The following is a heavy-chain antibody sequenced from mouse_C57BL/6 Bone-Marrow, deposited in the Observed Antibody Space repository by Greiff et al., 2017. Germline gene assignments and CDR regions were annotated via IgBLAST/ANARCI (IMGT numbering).Heavy chain of an antibody. CDR3: GRERYSGDFDY. D-gene: IGHD2-12*01. Sequence: VQLQQPGAELVMPGASVKLSCKASGYTFTSYWMHWVKQRPGQGLEWIGEIDPSDSYTNYNQKFKGKSTLTVDKSSSTAYMQLSSLTSADSAVYYCGRERYSGDFDYWGQGTTLTVSS. V-gene: IGHV1-69*01. CDR1: GYTFTSYW. J-gene: IGHJ2*01. CDR2: IDPSDSYT.